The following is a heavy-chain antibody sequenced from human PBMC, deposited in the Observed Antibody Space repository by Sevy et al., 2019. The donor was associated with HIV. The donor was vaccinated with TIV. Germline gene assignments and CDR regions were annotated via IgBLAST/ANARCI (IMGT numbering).Heavy chain of an antibody. Sequence: GGSLRLSCAASGFTFSSYAMHWVRRAPGKGLEWVADLSYDGSNKDYADSVKGRFTISRDNSKNTLYLQMNSLRAEDTAVYYCARAGVEDYWGQGTLVTVSS. CDR3: ARAGVEDY. V-gene: IGHV3-30-3*01. J-gene: IGHJ4*02. CDR2: LSYDGSNK. CDR1: GFTFSSYA. D-gene: IGHD2-15*01.